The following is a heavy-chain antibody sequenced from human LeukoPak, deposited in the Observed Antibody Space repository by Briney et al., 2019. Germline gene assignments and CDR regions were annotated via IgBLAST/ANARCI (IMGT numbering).Heavy chain of an antibody. CDR2: INHSGST. D-gene: IGHD2-15*01. CDR1: GGSFSNYY. V-gene: IGHV4-34*01. CDR3: ARPYCSAGNCYSNFDS. J-gene: IGHJ4*02. Sequence: PSETLSLTCAVYGGSFSNYYRSWIRQPPGKGLEWIGEINHSGSTNYNPSLKSRVTISVDTSKKQFSLKLSSVTAADTAVYYCARPYCSAGNCYSNFDSWGQGTLVTVSS.